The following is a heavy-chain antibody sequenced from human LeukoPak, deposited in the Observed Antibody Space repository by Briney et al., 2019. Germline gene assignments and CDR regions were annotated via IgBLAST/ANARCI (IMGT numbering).Heavy chain of an antibody. CDR3: ARALLYSSSDY. J-gene: IGHJ4*02. V-gene: IGHV3-23*01. CDR2: ISGSGGST. D-gene: IGHD6-6*01. CDR1: GFTFSSYA. Sequence: GGSLRLSCTASGFTFSSYAMSWVRQAPGKGLEWVSAISGSGGSTYYADSVKGRFTISRDNSKNTLYLQMNSLRAEDTAVYYCARALLYSSSDYWGQGTLVTVSS.